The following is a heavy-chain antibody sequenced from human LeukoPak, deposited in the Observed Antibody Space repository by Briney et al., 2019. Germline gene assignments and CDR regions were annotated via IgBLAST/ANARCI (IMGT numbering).Heavy chain of an antibody. V-gene: IGHV3-30-3*01. CDR3: ARDLRDYGDYEQVDY. J-gene: IGHJ4*02. Sequence: GGSLRLSCAASGFTFSSYAMHWVRQAPGEGLEWVAVISYDGSNKYYADSVKGRFTISRDNSKNTLHLQMNSLRAEDTAVYYCARDLRDYGDYEQVDYWGQGTLVTVSS. CDR1: GFTFSSYA. CDR2: ISYDGSNK. D-gene: IGHD4-17*01.